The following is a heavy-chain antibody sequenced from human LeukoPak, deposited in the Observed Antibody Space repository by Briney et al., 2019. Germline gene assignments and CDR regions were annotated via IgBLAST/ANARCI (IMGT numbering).Heavy chain of an antibody. J-gene: IGHJ4*02. CDR1: GGTFSSYA. V-gene: IGHV1-69*13. CDR2: IIPIFGTA. CDR3: ARENIAAAGPVDY. Sequence: PRASVTVSCKASGGTFSSYAISWVRQAPGQGLEWMGGIIPIFGTANYAQKFQGRVTITADESTSTAYMELSSLRSEDTAVYYCARENIAAAGPVDYWGQGTLVTVSS. D-gene: IGHD6-13*01.